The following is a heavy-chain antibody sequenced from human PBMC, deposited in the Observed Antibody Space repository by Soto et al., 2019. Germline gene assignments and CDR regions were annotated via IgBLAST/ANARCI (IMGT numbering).Heavy chain of an antibody. J-gene: IGHJ5*02. D-gene: IGHD3-9*01. CDR1: GGSSSSSNW. CDR2: IYHSGST. Sequence: SETLSLTCAVAGGSSSSSNWWSWVRQPPGKGLEWIGEIYHSGSTNYNPSLKSRVTISVDKSKNQFSLKLSSVTAADTAVYYCARVYPTYYDILTGYHLFNWFDPWGQGTLVTVLL. CDR3: ARVYPTYYDILTGYHLFNWFDP. V-gene: IGHV4-4*02.